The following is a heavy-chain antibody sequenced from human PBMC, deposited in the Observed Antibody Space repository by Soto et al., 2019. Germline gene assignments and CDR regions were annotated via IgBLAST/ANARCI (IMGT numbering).Heavy chain of an antibody. CDR1: GGTXISYA. J-gene: IGHJ6*02. D-gene: IGHD3-3*01. CDR2: IIPIFGTA. V-gene: IGHV1-69*13. CDR3: ARGRITISGVARGPTTYYYYGMDV. Sequence: GXSXKVSCRASGGTXISYASGWVRQAPGQGLEWMGGIIPIFGTANYAQKFQGRVTITADESTSTAYIELSSLRSEDTAVYYCARGRITISGVARGPTTYYYYGMDVWGQGTTVTVSS.